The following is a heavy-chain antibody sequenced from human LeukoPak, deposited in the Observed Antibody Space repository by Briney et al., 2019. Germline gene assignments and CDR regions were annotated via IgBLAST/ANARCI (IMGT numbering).Heavy chain of an antibody. CDR3: ARGLQYHEPLYFDS. V-gene: IGHV3-21*01. J-gene: IGHJ4*02. Sequence: GGSLRLSCVASGFTFSTYTMNWVRQAPGRGLEWVSSISSSSTYISYPDSVKGRFTISRDNAKNSLYLQMNSLRDEDSVVYYCARGLQYHEPLYFDSWGQGTLVTVSS. CDR2: ISSSSTYI. CDR1: GFTFSTYT. D-gene: IGHD4-11*01.